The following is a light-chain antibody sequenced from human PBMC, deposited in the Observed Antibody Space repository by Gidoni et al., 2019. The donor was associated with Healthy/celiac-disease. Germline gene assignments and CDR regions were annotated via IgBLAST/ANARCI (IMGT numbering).Light chain of an antibody. V-gene: IGKV3-20*01. CDR2: GAT. Sequence: DIVLTQSPGTLSLSLGERATLSCRASQSVSRSYLAWYQQTPGQAPRLLIYGATSRATGIPDRFSGVGSGTDFTLTISILGPEEFAVYYFQRYGSSPQTFGQGTKVEIK. J-gene: IGKJ1*01. CDR1: QSVSRSY. CDR3: QRYGSSPQT.